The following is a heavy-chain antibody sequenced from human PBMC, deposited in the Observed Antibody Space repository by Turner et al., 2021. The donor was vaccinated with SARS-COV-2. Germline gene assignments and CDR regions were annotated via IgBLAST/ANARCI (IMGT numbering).Heavy chain of an antibody. D-gene: IGHD6-13*01. V-gene: IGHV3-9*01. CDR2: ISGRSRHI. Sequence: EVQLVESGGELVQPGGSLRLPCAASGFRFEDYAMHWVRHAPGKGLEWGSGISGRSRHIGYADSVKGRFTISRDNVKNSLYLQMNSLRAEDTAVYYCARLHTSSWYFDYWGQGTLVTVSS. CDR3: ARLHTSSWYFDY. J-gene: IGHJ4*02. CDR1: GFRFEDYA.